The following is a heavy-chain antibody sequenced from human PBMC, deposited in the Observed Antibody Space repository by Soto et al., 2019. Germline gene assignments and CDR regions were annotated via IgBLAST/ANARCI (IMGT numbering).Heavy chain of an antibody. CDR2: IDHSGTT. CDR3: VRMSVVGYFDY. J-gene: IGHJ4*02. D-gene: IGHD3-22*01. CDR1: GASITGSDW. V-gene: IGHV4-4*02. Sequence: QVHLQESGPGLVKPSGTLALTCTVSGASITGSDWWSWVRQTPEKGLEWIGEIDHSGTTNYHPSLKSRVTISQDKSKNQFSLNLTSVTAADTAVYSCVRMSVVGYFDYWGRGSLVTVSS.